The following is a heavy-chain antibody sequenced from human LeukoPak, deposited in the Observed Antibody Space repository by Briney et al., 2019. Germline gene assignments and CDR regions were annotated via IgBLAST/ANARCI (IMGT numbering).Heavy chain of an antibody. CDR2: IFHSGST. Sequence: SETLSLTCTVSGGSISGSNWWSWVRQPPGKGLEWIGEIFHSGSTNYNSSLKSRVTMSVGKSKDKFSLRLNSVTAADRAVYYCARGGISYGEIGGYWGQRTLVTVSS. D-gene: IGHD4/OR15-4a*01. V-gene: IGHV4-4*02. J-gene: IGHJ4*02. CDR1: GGSISGSNW. CDR3: ARGGISYGEIGGY.